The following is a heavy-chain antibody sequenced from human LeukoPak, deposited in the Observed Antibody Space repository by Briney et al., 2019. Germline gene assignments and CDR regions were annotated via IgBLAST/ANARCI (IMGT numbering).Heavy chain of an antibody. Sequence: SETLSLTCTVSGGSISSYYWSWIRQPPGKGLEWIGYIYYSGSTNYNPSLKSRVTISVDTSKNQFSLKLSSVTAADTAVYYCAGSASAYFDWLLPLDYWGQGTLVTVSS. V-gene: IGHV4-59*08. CDR1: GGSISSYY. D-gene: IGHD3-9*01. J-gene: IGHJ4*02. CDR2: IYYSGST. CDR3: AGSASAYFDWLLPLDY.